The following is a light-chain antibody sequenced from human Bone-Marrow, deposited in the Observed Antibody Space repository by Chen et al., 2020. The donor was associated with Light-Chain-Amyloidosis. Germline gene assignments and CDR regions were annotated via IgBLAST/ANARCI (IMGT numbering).Light chain of an antibody. CDR1: NIGSTS. J-gene: IGLJ3*02. CDR2: DDS. CDR3: QVWDRSSDRPV. V-gene: IGLV3-21*02. Sequence: SYVLTQPSSVSVAPGQTATIACGGNNIGSTSVHWYQQTPGQAPLLVVYDDSDRPSGIPERLSGSSSGNAATLTSSRVEAGDEADYYCQVWDRSSDRPVFGGGTKLTV.